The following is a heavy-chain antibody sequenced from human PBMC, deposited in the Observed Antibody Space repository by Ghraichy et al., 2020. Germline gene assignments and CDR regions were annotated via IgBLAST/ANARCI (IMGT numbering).Heavy chain of an antibody. CDR2: IKEDRREN. D-gene: IGHD1-26*01. V-gene: IGHV3-7*03. CDR1: GFTCGRYW. CDR3: TRGSYPFNY. Sequence: GGSLRLSGVASGFTCGRYWMGWVRQAPGKGLEWVVNIKEDRRENHYVDSVKGRFTISRDNAENSLYLQMNSLRVEDTALYYCTRGSYPFNYWDQGTLVTVSS. J-gene: IGHJ4*02.